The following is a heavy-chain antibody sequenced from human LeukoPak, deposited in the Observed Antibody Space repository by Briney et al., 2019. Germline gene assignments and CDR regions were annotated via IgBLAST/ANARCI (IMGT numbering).Heavy chain of an antibody. Sequence: ASVKVSFKASGYTFTGYYMHWVRHPPGQGLEWMGWINPNSGGTNYAQKFQGRVTMTRDTSISTAYMELSRLRSDATAVYYCARFPLGQWLGFDYWGQGTLVTVSS. D-gene: IGHD6-19*01. CDR2: INPNSGGT. CDR3: ARFPLGQWLGFDY. CDR1: GYTFTGYY. J-gene: IGHJ4*02. V-gene: IGHV1-2*02.